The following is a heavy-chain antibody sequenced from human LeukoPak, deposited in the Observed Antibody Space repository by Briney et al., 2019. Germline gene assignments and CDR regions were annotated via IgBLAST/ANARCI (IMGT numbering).Heavy chain of an antibody. CDR3: VRSLGYCSGGGCYLFGMDV. V-gene: IGHV1-69*13. D-gene: IGHD2-15*01. J-gene: IGHJ6*02. CDR2: IIPFFATT. CDR1: GGNLSTYA. Sequence: SVKVSCKASGGNLSTYAMTWVRQAPGQGLEWMGGIIPFFATTNYAQKFQGRVRVTADESTSTSFMELTSLRSDDSAVYYCVRSLGYCSGGGCYLFGMDVWGQGTTVTVSS.